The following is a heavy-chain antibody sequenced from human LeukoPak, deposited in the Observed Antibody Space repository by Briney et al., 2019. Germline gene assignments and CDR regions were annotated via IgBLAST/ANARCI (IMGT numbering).Heavy chain of an antibody. CDR2: IYYSGST. J-gene: IGHJ4*02. D-gene: IGHD6-19*01. CDR3: ARHPLYRNIAVAGTVDY. Sequence: SETLSLTCTVSGGSISSSSYYWGRIRQPPGKGLEWIGSIYYSGSTYYNPSLKSRVTISVDTSKNQFSLKLSSVTAADTAVYYCARHPLYRNIAVAGTVDYWGQGTLVTVSS. CDR1: GGSISSSSYY. V-gene: IGHV4-39*01.